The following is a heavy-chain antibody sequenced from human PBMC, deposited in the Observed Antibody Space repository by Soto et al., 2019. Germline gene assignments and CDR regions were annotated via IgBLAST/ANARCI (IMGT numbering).Heavy chain of an antibody. D-gene: IGHD1-26*01. V-gene: IGHV3-33*01. Sequence: PGGSLRLSCAASGFTFSSYGMHWVRQAPGKGLEWVAVIWYDGSNKYYADSVKGRFTISRDNSKNTLYLQMNSLRAEDTAVYYCARDWDSGSYLFDYWGQGTLVTVSA. CDR2: IWYDGSNK. J-gene: IGHJ4*02. CDR1: GFTFSSYG. CDR3: ARDWDSGSYLFDY.